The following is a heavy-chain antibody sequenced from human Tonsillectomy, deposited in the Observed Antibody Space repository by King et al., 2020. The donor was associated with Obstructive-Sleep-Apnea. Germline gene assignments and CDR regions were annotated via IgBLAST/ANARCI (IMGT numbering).Heavy chain of an antibody. V-gene: IGHV4-39*07. J-gene: IGHJ4*02. CDR3: ARGIDDY. CDR2: IFSSGNT. D-gene: IGHD2-21*01. CDR1: GGSISSSNYY. Sequence: QLQESGPGLVKPSETLSLTCTVSGGSISSSNYYWGWIRQPPGKGLEWIGSIFSSGNTYYNPSLKSRVTISLDSSKNQFSLKLNSVTAADTAVYYCARGIDDYWGQGTLVTVSS.